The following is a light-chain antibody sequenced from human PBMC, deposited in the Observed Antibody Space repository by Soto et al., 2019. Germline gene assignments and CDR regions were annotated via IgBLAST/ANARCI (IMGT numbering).Light chain of an antibody. CDR3: QQYSRNPLT. V-gene: IGKV1-5*03. J-gene: IGKJ4*01. CDR1: QSVSSW. Sequence: DLQMPQSPSTLSASVGDRVTITCRASQSVSSWLAWYQQKPGQVPKLLIYKASSLESGVPSRFSGSGSGTEFTLTISSLQPDDFVTYYCQQYSRNPLTFGGGTKVEIK. CDR2: KAS.